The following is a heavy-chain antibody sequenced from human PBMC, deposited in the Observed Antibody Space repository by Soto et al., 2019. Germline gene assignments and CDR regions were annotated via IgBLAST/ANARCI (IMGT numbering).Heavy chain of an antibody. CDR2: IGGSGDST. V-gene: IGHV3-23*01. CDR3: AKGAYGSGWSHSDY. D-gene: IGHD6-19*01. CDR1: GFTFSSYA. J-gene: IGHJ4*02. Sequence: PGGSLRLSCAASGFTFSSYAMSWVRQAPGKGLEWVSVIGGSGDSTYYADFVKGRFTISRDNSKNTLFLQMNSLRAEDTAVYYCAKGAYGSGWSHSDYWGQGTLVTVSS.